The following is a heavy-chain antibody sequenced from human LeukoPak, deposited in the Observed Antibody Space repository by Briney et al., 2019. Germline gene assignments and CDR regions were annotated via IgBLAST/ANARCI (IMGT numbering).Heavy chain of an antibody. J-gene: IGHJ4*02. V-gene: IGHV1-18*01. CDR2: ISAYNGNT. CDR1: GYTFTSYG. D-gene: IGHD4-17*01. CDR3: ASSWGVTTVTTFWY. Sequence: GASVKVSCKASGYTFTSYGISWVRQAPGQGLEWMGWISAYNGNTNYAQKLQGRVTMTTDTSTSTAYMELSSLRSEDTAVYYCASSWGVTTVTTFWYWGQGTLVTVSS.